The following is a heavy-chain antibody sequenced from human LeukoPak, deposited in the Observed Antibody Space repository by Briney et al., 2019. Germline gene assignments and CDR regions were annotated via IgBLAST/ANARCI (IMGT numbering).Heavy chain of an antibody. D-gene: IGHD3-22*01. J-gene: IGHJ4*02. V-gene: IGHV3-7*01. CDR1: GFTFSSYW. CDR2: IKQDGSEK. CDR3: AREGLNYYDSSGYYYFDY. Sequence: PGGSPRLSCAASGFTFSSYWMSWVRQAPGKGLEWVANIKQDGSEKYYVDSVKGRFTISRDNAKNSLYLQMNSLRAEDTAVYYCAREGLNYYDSSGYYYFDYWGQGTLVTVSS.